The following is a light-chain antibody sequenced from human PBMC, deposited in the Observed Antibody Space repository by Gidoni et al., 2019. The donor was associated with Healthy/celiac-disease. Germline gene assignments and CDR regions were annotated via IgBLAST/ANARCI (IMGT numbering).Light chain of an antibody. Sequence: DIQMTQYPSAMSASVGDRVTITCRAGQGSSNYLAWFQQKAGKVPKRLIYAADSLQSGVPSRFSGSGSGTEFTLPISSLQPEDFATYYCLQHNSYPWTFGQGTKVEIK. J-gene: IGKJ1*01. CDR2: AAD. CDR3: LQHNSYPWT. CDR1: QGSSNY. V-gene: IGKV1-17*03.